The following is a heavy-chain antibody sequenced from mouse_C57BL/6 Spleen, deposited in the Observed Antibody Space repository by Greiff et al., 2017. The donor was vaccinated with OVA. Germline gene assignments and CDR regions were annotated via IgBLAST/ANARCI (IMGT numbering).Heavy chain of an antibody. J-gene: IGHJ3*01. D-gene: IGHD2-5*01. CDR2: IRNKANGYTT. CDR3: ARSPSYYSNSAWFAC. Sequence: EVKVVESGGGLVQPGGSLSLSCAASGFTFTDYYMSWVRQPPGKALEWLGFIRNKANGYTTEYSASVKGRFTISRVNSQSILYLQMNALRAEDSATSYCARSPSYYSNSAWFACWGQGTLVTVSA. CDR1: GFTFTDYY. V-gene: IGHV7-3*01.